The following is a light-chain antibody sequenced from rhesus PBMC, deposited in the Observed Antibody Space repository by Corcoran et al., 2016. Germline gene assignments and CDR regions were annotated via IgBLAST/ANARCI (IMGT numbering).Light chain of an antibody. CDR3: QHNYGTPFT. CDR2: KAS. V-gene: IGKV1-74*01. J-gene: IGKJ3*01. CDR1: ENVNNY. Sequence: DIQMTQSPSSLSASVGDRVTITCRTSENVNNYINWYQQKPGKAPKLLIYKASTMQSGVPSRCSGSGSGTDYTFTISSLQSEDVATYSCQHNYGTPFTFGPGTKLDIK.